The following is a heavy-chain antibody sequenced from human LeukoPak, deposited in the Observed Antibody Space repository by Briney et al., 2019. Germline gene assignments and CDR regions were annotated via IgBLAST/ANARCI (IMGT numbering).Heavy chain of an antibody. CDR3: AISRGRWEILDY. CDR1: GLTFSSNG. J-gene: IGHJ4*02. CDR2: IRYDESNA. V-gene: IGHV3-30*02. Sequence: GGSLRLSCAASGLTFSSNGMHWVRQAPGKGLEWVAFIRYDESNAYYADSVKGRFTASRDNSKNTVYLQMNSLRAEDTAVYYCAISRGRWEILDYWGQGTLVTVSS. D-gene: IGHD3-10*01.